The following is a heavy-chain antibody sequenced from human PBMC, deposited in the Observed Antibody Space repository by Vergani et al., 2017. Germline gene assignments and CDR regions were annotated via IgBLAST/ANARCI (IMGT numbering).Heavy chain of an antibody. CDR2: IIPIFGTA. CDR1: GGTFSSYA. D-gene: IGHD2-8*02. Sequence: QVQLVQSGAEVKKPGSSVKVSCKASGGTFSSYAISWVRQAPGQGLEWMGGIIPIFGTANYAQKFQGRVTITADESTSTAYMELSSLRSDDTAVYYCARVDLVVVYGSPGYYNYMDVWGKGTTVTVSS. J-gene: IGHJ6*03. CDR3: ARVDLVVVYGSPGYYNYMDV. V-gene: IGHV1-69*12.